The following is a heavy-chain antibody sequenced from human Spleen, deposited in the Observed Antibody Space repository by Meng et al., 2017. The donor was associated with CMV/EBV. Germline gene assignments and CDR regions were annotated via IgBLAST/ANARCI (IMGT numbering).Heavy chain of an antibody. CDR1: GGSISSSSYY. V-gene: IGHV4-39*01. J-gene: IGHJ6*02. CDR3: ARVGGYCSSTGCNRYYYHGMDV. D-gene: IGHD2-2*01. CDR2: IYYSGST. Sequence: GSLRLSCTVSGGSISSSSYYWGWIRQPPGKGLEWIGSIYYSGSTYYNPSLKSRVTISVDTSKNQFSLKLSSVTAADTAVYYCARVGGYCSSTGCNRYYYHGMDVWGQGTTVTVSS.